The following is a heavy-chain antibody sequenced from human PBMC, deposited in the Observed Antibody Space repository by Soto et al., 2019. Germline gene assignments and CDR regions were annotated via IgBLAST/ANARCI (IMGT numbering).Heavy chain of an antibody. Sequence: QVQLVQSGAEVKKPGSSVKVSCKASGGTFSSYAISWVRQAPGQGLEWMGGIIPIFGTANYAQKFQGRVTISADESTSTAYMELSSLRSEDTAVYYCASGAIRLQPRPYYFDYWGQGTLVTVSS. CDR1: GGTFSSYA. CDR3: ASGAIRLQPRPYYFDY. CDR2: IIPIFGTA. J-gene: IGHJ4*02. V-gene: IGHV1-69*12. D-gene: IGHD6-25*01.